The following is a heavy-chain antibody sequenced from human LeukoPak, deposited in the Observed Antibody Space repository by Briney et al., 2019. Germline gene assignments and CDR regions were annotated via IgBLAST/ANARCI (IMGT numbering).Heavy chain of an antibody. Sequence: GGSLRLSCAASGFTFSSYAMSWVRQAPGKGLEWVSAISGSGGSQYYADSVKGRFTISRDNSKNTLYLQMNSLRAEDTAVYYCAKDLSDIVVVPAAPWDYWGQGTLVTVSS. V-gene: IGHV3-23*01. J-gene: IGHJ4*02. D-gene: IGHD2-2*01. CDR3: AKDLSDIVVVPAAPWDY. CDR1: GFTFSSYA. CDR2: ISGSGGSQ.